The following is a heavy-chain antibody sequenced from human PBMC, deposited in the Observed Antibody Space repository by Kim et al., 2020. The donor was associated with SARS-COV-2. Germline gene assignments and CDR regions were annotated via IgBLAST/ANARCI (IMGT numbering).Heavy chain of an antibody. V-gene: IGHV4-39*07. CDR2: IYYSGST. J-gene: IGHJ4*02. Sequence: SETLSLTCTVSGGSFSSSRYYGGWIRQPPGKGLEWIGSIYYSGSTYYNPSLKSRVPISVDTSKNQFSLKLSSVTAADTAVYYCARSMPGDRNFDSWGQGTLVTVSS. D-gene: IGHD7-27*01. CDR3: ARSMPGDRNFDS. CDR1: GGSFSSSRYY.